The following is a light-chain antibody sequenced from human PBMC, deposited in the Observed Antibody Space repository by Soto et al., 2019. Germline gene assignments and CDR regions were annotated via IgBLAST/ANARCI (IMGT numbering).Light chain of an antibody. CDR2: ESS. J-gene: IGKJ4*01. V-gene: IGKV3-11*01. CDR3: QQYADSPLLS. Sequence: EIVLTQSPATLSLSPGERATLSCRASQTVANYLDWYQQKPGQAPRLLIYESSNRATGIAARFSGSGSGTDFTLTISSLEPEDFAVYYCQQYADSPLLSFGGGTRLEI. CDR1: QTVANY.